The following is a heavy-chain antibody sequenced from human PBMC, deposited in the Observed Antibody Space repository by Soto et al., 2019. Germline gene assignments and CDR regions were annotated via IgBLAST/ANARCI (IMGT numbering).Heavy chain of an antibody. V-gene: IGHV4-39*01. D-gene: IGHD3-22*01. CDR2: IYYSGST. CDR3: ARPSDAYYYDSSGYYVVAGWFDP. Sequence: TSETLSLTCTVSGGSISSSSYYWGWIRQPPGKGLEWIGSIYYSGSTYYNPSLKSRVTISVDTSKDQFSLKLSSVTAADTAVYYCARPSDAYYYDSSGYYVVAGWFDPWGQGTLVTV. CDR1: GGSISSSSYY. J-gene: IGHJ5*02.